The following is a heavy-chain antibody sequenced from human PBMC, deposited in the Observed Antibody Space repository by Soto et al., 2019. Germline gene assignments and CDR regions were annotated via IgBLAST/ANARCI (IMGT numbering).Heavy chain of an antibody. CDR1: GGTFSSYA. Sequence: SVKVSCKASGGTFSSYAISWVRQAPGQGLEWMGGIIPIFGTANYAQKFQGRVTITADESTSTAYMELSSLRSEDTAVYYCARPASSYYYESSGFVWPYGMDVWGQGTTVTVSS. V-gene: IGHV1-69*13. D-gene: IGHD3-22*01. CDR2: IIPIFGTA. J-gene: IGHJ6*02. CDR3: ARPASSYYYESSGFVWPYGMDV.